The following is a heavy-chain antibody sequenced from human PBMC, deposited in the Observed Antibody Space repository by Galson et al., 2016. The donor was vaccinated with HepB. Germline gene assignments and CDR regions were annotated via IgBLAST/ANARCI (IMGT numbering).Heavy chain of an antibody. CDR1: GFTFSNCA. D-gene: IGHD1-26*01. CDR2: ISYDGSNK. J-gene: IGHJ4*02. Sequence: SLRLSCAASGFTFSNCAMHWVRQAPGKGLEWVAVISYDGSNKYYADSVKGRFTISRDNSKNTLYLQMNSLRAEDTAVYYCARGSEDYYYHFREGFDYWGQGTLVTVSS. CDR3: ARGSEDYYYHFREGFDY. V-gene: IGHV3-30*04.